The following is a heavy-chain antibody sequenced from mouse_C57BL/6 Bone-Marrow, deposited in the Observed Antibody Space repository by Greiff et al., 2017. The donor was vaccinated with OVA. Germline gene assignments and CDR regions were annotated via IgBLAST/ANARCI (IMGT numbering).Heavy chain of an antibody. CDR1: GFNIKDDY. V-gene: IGHV14-4*01. Sequence: VQLQQSGAELVRPGASVKLSCTASGFNIKDDYMHWVKQRPEQGLEWIGWIDPENGDTEYASKFQGKATITADTSSNTAYLQLSSLTSEDTAVYYCSTHDDDGVDYWGQGTTLTVSS. CDR3: STHDDDGVDY. D-gene: IGHD2-4*01. CDR2: IDPENGDT. J-gene: IGHJ2*01.